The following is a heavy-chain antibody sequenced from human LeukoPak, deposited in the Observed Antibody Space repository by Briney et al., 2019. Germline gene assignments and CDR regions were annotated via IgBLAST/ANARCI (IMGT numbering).Heavy chain of an antibody. V-gene: IGHV3-30*04. Sequence: GGSLRLSCVASGFTFVHFSMHWVRQAPGKGLEWVAFVSGEQTDKYYADSVKGRFTISGDNSRNTLFLEMNSLRPDDTAVYYCARDQPGTYTMSSTWGQGTLVTVSS. J-gene: IGHJ5*02. CDR2: VSGEQTDK. CDR3: ARDQPGTYTMSST. CDR1: GFTFVHFS. D-gene: IGHD7-27*01.